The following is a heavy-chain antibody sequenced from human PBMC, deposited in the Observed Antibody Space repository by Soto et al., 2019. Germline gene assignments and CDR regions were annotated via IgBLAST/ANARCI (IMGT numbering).Heavy chain of an antibody. J-gene: IGHJ4*02. CDR3: ARDRVFKGLASGWYADY. D-gene: IGHD6-19*01. CDR2: INTKNGDT. CDR1: GYSFSDFY. Sequence: QVQLVQSGPEVKKPGASVNVSCKASGYSFSDFYVHWVRQAPGQGLEWMGWINTKNGDTNYAESFQGRVTVTRDTSISTAYLELGSLRSDDTAVYYCARDRVFKGLASGWYADYWGQGTLVTVSS. V-gene: IGHV1-2*02.